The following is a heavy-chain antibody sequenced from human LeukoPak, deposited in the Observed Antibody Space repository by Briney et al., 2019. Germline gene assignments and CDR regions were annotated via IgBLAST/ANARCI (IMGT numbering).Heavy chain of an antibody. CDR2: ISISSIYI. V-gene: IGHV3-21*01. J-gene: IGHJ4*02. D-gene: IGHD5-12*01. CDR3: ARDGGYAKQLSVY. CDR1: GLSFTSYS. Sequence: ESLRHSCAAPGLSFTSYSMTSVRQALRNGLEWVSAISISSIYIYYADSVKGRFTISRDNAKNSLYLQMNSLRAEARAVYYCARDGGYAKQLSVYWGQGTLVTVSS.